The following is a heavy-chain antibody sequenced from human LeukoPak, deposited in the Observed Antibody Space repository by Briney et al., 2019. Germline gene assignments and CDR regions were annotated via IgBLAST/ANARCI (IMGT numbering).Heavy chain of an antibody. J-gene: IGHJ4*02. CDR1: GFTFGDYA. Sequence: GGSLRLSCTASGFTFGDYAMSWFRQAPGKGLEWVGFIRSKAYGGTTEYAASVKGRFTISRDDSKSITYLQMNSLKTEDTAVYYCTRGTLWFGEFNINFDYWGQGTLVTVSS. V-gene: IGHV3-49*03. D-gene: IGHD3-10*01. CDR3: TRGTLWFGEFNINFDY. CDR2: IRSKAYGGTT.